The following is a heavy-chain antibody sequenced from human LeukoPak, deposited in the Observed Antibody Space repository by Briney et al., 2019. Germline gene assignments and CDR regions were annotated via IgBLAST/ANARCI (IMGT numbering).Heavy chain of an antibody. CDR2: IYYSGST. D-gene: IGHD6-6*01. CDR1: GGSISSSSYY. CDR3: ARAQLYSSSSFDY. J-gene: IGHJ4*02. V-gene: IGHV4-39*07. Sequence: SETLSLTCTVSGGSISSSSYYWGWIRQPPGKGLEWIGSIYYSGSTYYNPSLKSRVTISVDTSKNQFSLKLSSVTAADTAVYYCARAQLYSSSSFDYWGQGTLVTVSS.